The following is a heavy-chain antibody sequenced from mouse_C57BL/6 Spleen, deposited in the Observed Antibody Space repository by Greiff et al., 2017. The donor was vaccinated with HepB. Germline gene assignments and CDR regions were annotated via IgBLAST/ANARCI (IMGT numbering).Heavy chain of an antibody. CDR1: GYTFTSYW. CDR3: ARSDDYYVSSYGFYAMDY. CDR2: INPSNGGT. V-gene: IGHV1-53*01. J-gene: IGHJ4*01. Sequence: VQLQQPGTELVKPGASVKLSCKASGYTFTSYWMHWVKQRPGQGLEWIGNINPSNGGTNYNEKFKSKATLTVDKSSSTAYMQLSSLTSEDSAVYYCARSDDYYVSSYGFYAMDYWGQGTSVTASS. D-gene: IGHD1-1*01.